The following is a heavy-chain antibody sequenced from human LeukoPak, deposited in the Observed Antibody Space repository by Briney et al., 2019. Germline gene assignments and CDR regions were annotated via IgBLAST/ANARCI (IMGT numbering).Heavy chain of an antibody. CDR1: GFTFSSYW. Sequence: GGSLRLSCAASGFTFSSYWMHWVRQAPGKGLLWVSRINSDGSSTSYADSVKGRFTISRDNAKNTLYLQMNSLRAEDTAVYYCAKGESWLQRRIDYWGQGTLVTVSS. CDR3: AKGESWLQRRIDY. V-gene: IGHV3-74*01. J-gene: IGHJ4*02. D-gene: IGHD5-24*01. CDR2: INSDGSST.